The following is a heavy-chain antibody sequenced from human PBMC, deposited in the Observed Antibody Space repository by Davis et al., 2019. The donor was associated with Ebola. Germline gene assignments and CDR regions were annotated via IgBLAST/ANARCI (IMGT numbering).Heavy chain of an antibody. D-gene: IGHD4-17*01. Sequence: PGGSLRLSCVASEFIFSDFWMSWVRQAPGKGLEWVANITQDGIDKYYVDSVKGRFTISRDNAKDSLYLQMNSLRAEDTAIYYCARDGSHYGDHIANWGQGTLVTVSS. V-gene: IGHV3-7*01. CDR3: ARDGSHYGDHIAN. CDR2: ITQDGIDK. CDR1: EFIFSDFW. J-gene: IGHJ1*01.